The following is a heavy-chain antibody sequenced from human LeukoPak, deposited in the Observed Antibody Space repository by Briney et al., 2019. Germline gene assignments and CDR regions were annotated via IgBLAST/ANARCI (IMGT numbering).Heavy chain of an antibody. CDR2: INHSGST. CDR3: AREGRGTMVRGAISK. CDR1: GGSFSGYY. D-gene: IGHD3-10*01. V-gene: IGHV4-34*01. Sequence: SETLSLTCAVYGGSFSGYYWSWIRQPPGKGLEWIGEINHSGSTNYNPSLKSRVTISVDTSKNQFSLKLSSVTAADTAVYYCAREGRGTMVRGAISKWGQGTLVTVSS. J-gene: IGHJ4*02.